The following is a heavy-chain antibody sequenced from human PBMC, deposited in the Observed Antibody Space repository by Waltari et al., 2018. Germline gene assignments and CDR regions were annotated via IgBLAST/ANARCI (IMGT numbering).Heavy chain of an antibody. V-gene: IGHV3-30*18. J-gene: IGHJ4*02. CDR3: AKDMPGYSYGPGGLFDY. D-gene: IGHD5-18*01. CDR2: ISYDGSNK. Sequence: QVQLVESGGGVVQPGRSLRLSCAASGFTCSSYGMHWVRQAPGKGLEWVAVISYDGSNKYYADSVKGRFTISRDNSKNTLYLQMNSLRAEDTAVYYCAKDMPGYSYGPGGLFDYWGQGTLVTVSS. CDR1: GFTCSSYG.